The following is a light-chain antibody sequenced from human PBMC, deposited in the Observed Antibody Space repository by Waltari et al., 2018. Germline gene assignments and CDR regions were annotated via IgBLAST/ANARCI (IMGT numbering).Light chain of an antibody. J-gene: IGLJ3*02. CDR3: AAWDDILTAWV. Sequence: QSGLTQSPSASGTPGQSVTISCSGGASNIGSYHVYCSQQLPGTAPKLLIYRDDRRPSGVPARFSGSKAVTSASLTISGLRSEDAADYYCAAWDDILTAWVFGGGTKLTVL. CDR2: RDD. CDR1: ASNIGSYH. V-gene: IGLV1-47*01.